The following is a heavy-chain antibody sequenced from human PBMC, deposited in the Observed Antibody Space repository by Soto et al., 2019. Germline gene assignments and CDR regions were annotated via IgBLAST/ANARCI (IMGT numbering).Heavy chain of an antibody. CDR1: GYSFTTYR. CDR3: VRIHGAY. CDR2: IHADKGDT. J-gene: IGHJ4*02. V-gene: IGHV1-3*01. Sequence: ASVKVSCKASGYSFTTYRILWGRQAPGQSLEGRGWIHADKGDTKYSQNFQVRLAITRDTSASTVNMELSSLTSEATSVYCCVRIHGAYWGQGTRVTVS.